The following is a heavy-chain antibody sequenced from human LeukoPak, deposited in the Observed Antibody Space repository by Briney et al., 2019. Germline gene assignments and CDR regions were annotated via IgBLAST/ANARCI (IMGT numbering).Heavy chain of an antibody. CDR1: GGSFSGYY. J-gene: IGHJ5*02. D-gene: IGHD1-26*01. CDR3: ARLTRGRWFDP. V-gene: IGHV4-34*01. CDR2: INHSGSS. Sequence: PSETLSLTCAVYGGSFSGYYWSWIRQPPGKGLEWIGEINHSGSSNYNPSLKSRVTISVDTSKNQFSLKLSSVTAADTAVYYCARLTRGRWFDPWGQGTLVTVSS.